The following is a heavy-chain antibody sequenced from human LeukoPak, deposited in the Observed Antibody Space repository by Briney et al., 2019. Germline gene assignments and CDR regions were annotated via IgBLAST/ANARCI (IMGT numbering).Heavy chain of an antibody. CDR3: ARVVAGTYYYYYMDV. CDR1: GYSISSGYY. CDR2: IYHSGST. V-gene: IGHV4-38-2*02. J-gene: IGHJ6*03. Sequence: PSETLSLTCTVPGYSISSGYYWGWIRQPPGKGLEWIGSIYHSGSTYYNPSLKSRVTISVDTSKNQFSLKLSSVTAADTAVYYCARVVAGTYYYYYMDVWGKGTTVTVSS. D-gene: IGHD6-19*01.